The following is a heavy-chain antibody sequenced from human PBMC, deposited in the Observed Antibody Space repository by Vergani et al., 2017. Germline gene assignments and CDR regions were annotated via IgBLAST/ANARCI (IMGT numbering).Heavy chain of an antibody. CDR2: INPSGGST. V-gene: IGHV1-46*01. D-gene: IGHD3-10*01. CDR1: GGTFSSYT. CDR3: ARDPGTRSSGSYFWFDP. Sequence: QVQLVQSGAEVKKPGSSVKVSCKASGGTFSSYTISWVRQAPGQGLEWMGIINPSGGSTSYAQKFQGRVTMTRDTSTSTVYMELSSLRSEDTAVYYCARDPGTRSSGSYFWFDPWGQGTLVTVSS. J-gene: IGHJ5*02.